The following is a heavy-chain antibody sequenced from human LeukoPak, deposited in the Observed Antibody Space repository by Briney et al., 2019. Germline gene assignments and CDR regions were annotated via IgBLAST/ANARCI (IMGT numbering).Heavy chain of an antibody. J-gene: IGHJ3*02. D-gene: IGHD2-2*02. Sequence: GASVKVSCKTSGYTFTGYYMHWVRQAPGHGLEWMGWINPNSGGTKYAQRFQSRVTMTRDTSISTAYMELSRLRSDDTAVYYCARERGYCSSSTCYTSDAFDIWGQGTVVTVSS. CDR1: GYTFTGYY. CDR3: ARERGYCSSSTCYTSDAFDI. V-gene: IGHV1-2*02. CDR2: INPNSGGT.